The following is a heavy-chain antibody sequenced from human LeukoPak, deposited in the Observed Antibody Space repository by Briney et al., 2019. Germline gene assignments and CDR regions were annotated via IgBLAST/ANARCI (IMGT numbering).Heavy chain of an antibody. CDR1: GFTFSSYA. J-gene: IGHJ4*02. CDR2: ISSNGSST. Sequence: PGGSLRLSCAASGFTFSSYAMHWVRQAPGKGLEYVSAISSNGSSTYYANSVKGRFTISRDNSKNTLYLQMGSLRAEDMAVYYCARDGKMYYYDSSGFGYYFDYWGQGTLVTVSS. CDR3: ARDGKMYYYDSSGFGYYFDY. D-gene: IGHD3-22*01. V-gene: IGHV3-64*01.